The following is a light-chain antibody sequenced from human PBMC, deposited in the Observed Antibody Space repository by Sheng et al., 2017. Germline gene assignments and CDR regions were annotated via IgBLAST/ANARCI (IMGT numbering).Light chain of an antibody. J-gene: IGKJ4*01. CDR1: QSVSSK. CDR2: GAS. V-gene: IGKV3-15*01. Sequence: EIVMTQSPATLSVSPGERATLSCRASQSVSSKLAWYQQKPGQAPRLLIYGASTRATGIPARFSGSGSGTELTLTISSLQSEDFAVYYCQQYDKWPLPFGGGTKVEIK. CDR3: QQYDKWPLP.